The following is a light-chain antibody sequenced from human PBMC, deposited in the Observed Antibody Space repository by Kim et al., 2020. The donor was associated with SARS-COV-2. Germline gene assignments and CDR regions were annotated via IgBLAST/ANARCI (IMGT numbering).Light chain of an antibody. V-gene: IGKV1-39*01. CDR1: ESIRKY. CDR2: AAD. Sequence: SAYVGNRVTINWRESESIRKYINWYQQNTGRASNLLIYAADKLQSGVSSRFSGSGSGTDFTLTITSLQPEDFATYYCQQSHSTLYTFGQGTKLEL. CDR3: QQSHSTLYT. J-gene: IGKJ2*01.